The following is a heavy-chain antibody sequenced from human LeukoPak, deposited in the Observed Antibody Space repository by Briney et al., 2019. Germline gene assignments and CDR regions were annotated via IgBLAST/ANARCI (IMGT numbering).Heavy chain of an antibody. J-gene: IGHJ4*02. CDR3: ASGWRYCSSTSCPFDY. D-gene: IGHD2-2*01. V-gene: IGHV4-59*12. Sequence: PSETLSLTCTVSGGSISSYYWSWIRQPPGKGLEWIGYIYYSGSTNYNPSLKSRVTISVDTSKNQFSLKLSSVTAADTAVYYCASGWRYCSSTSCPFDYWGQGTLVTVSS. CDR2: IYYSGST. CDR1: GGSISSYY.